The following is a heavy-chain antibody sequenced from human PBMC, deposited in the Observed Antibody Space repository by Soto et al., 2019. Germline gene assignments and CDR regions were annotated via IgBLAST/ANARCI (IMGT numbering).Heavy chain of an antibody. CDR1: GYTFTSYG. Sequence: QVPLVQSGAEVKKPGASVKVSCKASGYTFTSYGIIWVRQAPGQGLEWMGWISAYNGNTNYAQKLQGRVTMTTDTSTSTAYMELRSLRSDDTAVYYCARGPLDIAARLYYYYYMDVWGKGTTVTVSS. J-gene: IGHJ6*03. CDR3: ARGPLDIAARLYYYYYMDV. D-gene: IGHD6-6*01. CDR2: ISAYNGNT. V-gene: IGHV1-18*01.